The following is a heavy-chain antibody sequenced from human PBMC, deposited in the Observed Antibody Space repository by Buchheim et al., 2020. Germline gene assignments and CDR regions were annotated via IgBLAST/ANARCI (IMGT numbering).Heavy chain of an antibody. Sequence: QVQLVQSGAEVKKPGSSVKVSCKASGGTFSSYAISWVRQAPGQGLEWMGGFIPIFGTANYAQKFQGRVTITADESTSIAYMELSSLRSEDTAVYYCAVVVVPAAITGYYYGMDVWGQGTT. CDR3: AVVVVPAAITGYYYGMDV. J-gene: IGHJ6*02. D-gene: IGHD2-2*02. CDR1: GGTFSSYA. V-gene: IGHV1-69*01. CDR2: FIPIFGTA.